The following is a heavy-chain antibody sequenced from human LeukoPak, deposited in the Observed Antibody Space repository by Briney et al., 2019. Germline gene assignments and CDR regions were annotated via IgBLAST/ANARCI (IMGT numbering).Heavy chain of an antibody. V-gene: IGHV3-53*01. CDR1: GFTVSSNY. CDR3: AKDRLTVAHFDY. Sequence: PGGSLRLSCAASGFTVSSNYMSWVRQAPGKGLEWVSVLYRGGGTAYADSVKGRFTISRDNSKNTLYLQMNSLRAEDTAVYYCAKDRLTVAHFDYWGQGTPVTVSS. J-gene: IGHJ4*02. D-gene: IGHD4-23*01. CDR2: LYRGGGT.